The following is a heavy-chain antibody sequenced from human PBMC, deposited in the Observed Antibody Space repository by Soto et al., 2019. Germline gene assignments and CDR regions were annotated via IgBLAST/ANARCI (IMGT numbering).Heavy chain of an antibody. Sequence: QVQLVQSGAEVKKPGSSVKVSCKASGGTFSSYAISWVRQAPGQGLEWMGGIIPIFGTANYAQKFQGRVTITADESTRTAYMELSSLRSEDTAVYYCARGGDWNLPGGYYFDYWGQGSLVTVSS. V-gene: IGHV1-69*01. D-gene: IGHD1-1*01. CDR3: ARGGDWNLPGGYYFDY. J-gene: IGHJ4*02. CDR2: IIPIFGTA. CDR1: GGTFSSYA.